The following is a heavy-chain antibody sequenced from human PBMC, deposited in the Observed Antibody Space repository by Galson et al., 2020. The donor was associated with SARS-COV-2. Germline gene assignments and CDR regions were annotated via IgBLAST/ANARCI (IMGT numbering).Heavy chain of an antibody. Sequence: SETLSLTCAVYGGSFSGYYWSWIRQPPGKGLEWIGEINHSGSTNYNPTLKSRVTISVDTSKNQFSLQLSSVTAADTAVYYCAAEGIVDTIDYWGQGPLVTVSS. CDR1: GGSFSGYY. V-gene: IGHV4-34*01. CDR3: AAEGIVDTIDY. D-gene: IGHD5-12*01. CDR2: INHSGST. J-gene: IGHJ4*02.